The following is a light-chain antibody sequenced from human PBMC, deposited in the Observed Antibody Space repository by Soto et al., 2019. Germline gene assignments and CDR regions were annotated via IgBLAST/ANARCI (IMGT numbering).Light chain of an antibody. CDR2: DAS. J-gene: IGKJ1*01. V-gene: IGKV1-5*01. CDR3: QQYNTYPWT. Sequence: DIQVTQSPSTLSASVPERVTFTCGASQSISSWLAWYQQKPGKAPKLLLYDASTLQSGVPSRFSGSGSGTDFTLTISRLHPDDFATYYCQQYNTYPWTFGQGTKVDIK. CDR1: QSISSW.